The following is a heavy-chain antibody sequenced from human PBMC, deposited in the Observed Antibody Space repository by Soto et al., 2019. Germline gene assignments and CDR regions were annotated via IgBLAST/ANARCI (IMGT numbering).Heavy chain of an antibody. D-gene: IGHD6-6*01. CDR2: IYYSGST. CDR1: GGSISSSSYY. J-gene: IGHJ6*02. Sequence: SETLSLTCTVSGGSISSSSYYWGWIRQPPGKGLEWIGSIYYSGSTYYNPSLKSRVTTSVDTSKNHFSLKLSSVTAADTAVYYCARHWLIAARYGMDVWGQGTTVTVSS. V-gene: IGHV4-39*01. CDR3: ARHWLIAARYGMDV.